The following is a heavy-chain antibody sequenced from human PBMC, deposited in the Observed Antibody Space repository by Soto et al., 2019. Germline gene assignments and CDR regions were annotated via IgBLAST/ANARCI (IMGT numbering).Heavy chain of an antibody. CDR3: AKDRRGWPFAFDI. CDR1: GFTFSSYA. V-gene: IGHV3-23*01. J-gene: IGHJ3*02. CDR2: ISGSGGST. Sequence: GGSLRLSCAASGFTFSSYAMIWVRQAPGKGLEWVSAISGSGGSTYYADSVKGRFTISRDNSKNTLYLQMNSLRAEDTAVYYCAKDRRGWPFAFDIWGQGTMVTVSS.